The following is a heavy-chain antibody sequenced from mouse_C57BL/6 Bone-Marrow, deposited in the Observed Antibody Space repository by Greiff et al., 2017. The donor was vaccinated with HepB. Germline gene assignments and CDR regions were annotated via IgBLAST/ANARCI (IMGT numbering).Heavy chain of an antibody. V-gene: IGHV1-82*01. CDR1: GYAFSSSW. Sequence: VQLQQSGPELVKPGASVKISCKASGYAFSSSWMNWVKQRPGKGLEWIGRIYSGDGDTNYNGKFKGKATLTADKSSSTAYMQLSSLTSEDSAVYFCALTTAFDYWGQGTTLTVSS. CDR3: ALTTAFDY. D-gene: IGHD1-2*01. CDR2: IYSGDGDT. J-gene: IGHJ2*01.